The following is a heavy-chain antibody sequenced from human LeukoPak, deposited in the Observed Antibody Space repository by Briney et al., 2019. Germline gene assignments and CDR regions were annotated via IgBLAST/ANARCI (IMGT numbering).Heavy chain of an antibody. J-gene: IGHJ4*02. Sequence: ASVKVSCKASGYTFTGYYMHWVRQAPGQGHEWMGWINPNTGGTSYPQKFQGRVTMTRDTSISTAYMELSGLRSDDTAVYYCAREASPGHFDYWGQGTLVTVSS. CDR1: GYTFTGYY. CDR2: INPNTGGT. CDR3: AREASPGHFDY. V-gene: IGHV1-2*02.